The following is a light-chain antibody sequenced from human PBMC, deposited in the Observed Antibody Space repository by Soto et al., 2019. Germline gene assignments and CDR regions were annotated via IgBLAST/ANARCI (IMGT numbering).Light chain of an antibody. CDR2: KAS. J-gene: IGKJ1*01. V-gene: IGKV1-5*03. Sequence: DIQMTQSPSTLSASVGDRVTITCRASQSISSWLAWYQQKPGKAPKLLIYKASSLESGVPSRFSGRGSGTEFTLTISSLQPDVFATYYCQQYNNYWTFGQGTKVEIK. CDR3: QQYNNYWT. CDR1: QSISSW.